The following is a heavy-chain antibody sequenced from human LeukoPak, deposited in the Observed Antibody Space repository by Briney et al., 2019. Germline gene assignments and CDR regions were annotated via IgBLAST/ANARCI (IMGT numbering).Heavy chain of an antibody. CDR1: GGSISSYQ. J-gene: IGHJ4*02. D-gene: IGHD4-23*01. CDR3: ARVGVDYSGNIIKYFFDY. Sequence: SETLSLTCAVSGGSISSYQWSWIRQPPGKGLEWIGNIYYSGSANYNPSLKSRVTISVDTSKNQFSLKLSPVTAADTAVYYCARVGVDYSGNIIKYFFDYWGQGTLVTVSS. V-gene: IGHV4-59*01. CDR2: IYYSGSA.